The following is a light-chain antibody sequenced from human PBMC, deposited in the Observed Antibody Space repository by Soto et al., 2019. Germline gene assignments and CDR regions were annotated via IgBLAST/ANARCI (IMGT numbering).Light chain of an antibody. CDR1: QSVSSNF. CDR2: GAS. CDR3: QQYGSSSWT. V-gene: IGKV3-20*01. Sequence: EIVLTQSPGTRSLSPGEITTLSRRASQSVSSNFLAWYQEKPGQAPRLLIYGASSRATGIPDRFSGSLSGTDFTLTISRLEPEDFAVYYCQQYGSSSWTFGQGTKVDIK. J-gene: IGKJ1*01.